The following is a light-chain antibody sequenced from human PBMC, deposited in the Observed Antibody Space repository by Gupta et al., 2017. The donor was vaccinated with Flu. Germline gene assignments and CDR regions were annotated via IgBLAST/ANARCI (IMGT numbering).Light chain of an antibody. CDR1: TSNIGNNY. J-gene: IGLJ3*02. CDR3: GTWDSSLSAAV. V-gene: IGLV1-51*01. CDR2: DNS. Sequence: QSVFTQPPSVYAAPGQKVSISCPGSTSNIGNNYVSWYQQLPGTGPKLLIFDNSQRPSGIPDRFSGSKSGTSATLGVTGLQTGDEADYYCGTWDSSLSAAVFGGGTKLTVL.